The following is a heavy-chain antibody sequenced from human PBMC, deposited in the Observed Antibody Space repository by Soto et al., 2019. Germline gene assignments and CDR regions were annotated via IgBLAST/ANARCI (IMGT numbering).Heavy chain of an antibody. CDR1: GFTVSSSY. CDR2: IYSGGGT. D-gene: IGHD6-19*01. CDR3: ARDRVEVAGMVTYFDF. Sequence: EVQLVETGGGLIQPGGSLRLSCVASGFTVSSSYMSWVRQAPGKGLEWVSVIYSGGGTYYADSVKGRFTISRDNCKNTLYLQMNSLRAEDTAVYYCARDRVEVAGMVTYFDFWGQGTLVTVSS. V-gene: IGHV3-53*02. J-gene: IGHJ4*02.